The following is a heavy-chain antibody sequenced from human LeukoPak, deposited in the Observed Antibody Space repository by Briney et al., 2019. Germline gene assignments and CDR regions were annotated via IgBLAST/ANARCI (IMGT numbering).Heavy chain of an antibody. CDR3: ARDLYDILTSSLGSYGVDV. D-gene: IGHD3-9*01. CDR2: ISSAGTYI. V-gene: IGHV3-21*01. Sequence: GGSLRLSCAASGFTFSNCSFNWVRQAPGKGLEWVSSISSAGTYIYYADSVRGRFTISRDNAKNSLYLQMNSLRAEDTALYYCARDLYDILTSSLGSYGVDVWGQGTTVTVSS. CDR1: GFTFSNCS. J-gene: IGHJ6*02.